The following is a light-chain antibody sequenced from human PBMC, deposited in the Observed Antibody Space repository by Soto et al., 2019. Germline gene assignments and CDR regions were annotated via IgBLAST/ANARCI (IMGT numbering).Light chain of an antibody. CDR3: QSYDSSLNGWV. Sequence: QSVLTQPPSVSGAPGQRVTISCTGSSSNIGAGYDVHWYQQLPGTAPKLLIYGNNNRPSGVPDRFSGSKSGTSASLAITGXQAEDEADYYCQSYDSSLNGWVFGGGTKLTVL. V-gene: IGLV1-40*01. J-gene: IGLJ3*02. CDR2: GNN. CDR1: SSNIGAGYD.